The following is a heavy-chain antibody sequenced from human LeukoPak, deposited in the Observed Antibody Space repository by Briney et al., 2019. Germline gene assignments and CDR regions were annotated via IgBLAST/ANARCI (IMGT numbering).Heavy chain of an antibody. V-gene: IGHV1-2*02. CDR1: GYTFTGHY. CDR3: ARGIRRCSGGSCYGFDP. D-gene: IGHD2-15*01. J-gene: IGHJ5*02. CDR2: INPNSGGT. Sequence: RASVKVSCKASGYTFTGHYMHWVRQAPGQGLEWMGWINPNSGGTNYAQKFQGRVTMTKDTSISTAYMELSRLRSDDTAVYYCARGIRRCSGGSCYGFDPWGQGTLVTVSS.